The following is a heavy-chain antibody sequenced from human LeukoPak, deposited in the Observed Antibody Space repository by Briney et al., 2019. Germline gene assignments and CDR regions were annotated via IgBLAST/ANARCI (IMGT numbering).Heavy chain of an antibody. V-gene: IGHV3-48*03. Sequence: PGGSLRLSCAASGFTFSSYEMNWVCQAPGKGLEWVSYISSSGSTIYYADSVKGRFTISRDNAKNSLYLQMNSLRAEDTAVYYCARGRGALWFDPWGQGTLVTVSS. CDR3: ARGRGALWFDP. D-gene: IGHD3-10*01. J-gene: IGHJ5*02. CDR1: GFTFSSYE. CDR2: ISSSGSTI.